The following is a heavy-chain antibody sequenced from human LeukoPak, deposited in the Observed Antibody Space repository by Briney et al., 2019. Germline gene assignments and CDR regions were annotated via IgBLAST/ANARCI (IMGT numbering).Heavy chain of an antibody. D-gene: IGHD2-2*01. CDR3: AKSVGYQLLRGAFDI. Sequence: TGGSLRLSCAASGFTFDDYAMHWVRQAPGKGLEWVSGISWNSGSIGYADSVKGRFTISRDNAKNSLYLQMNSLRAEDMALYYCAKSVGYQLLRGAFDIWGQGTMVTVSS. CDR1: GFTFDDYA. V-gene: IGHV3-9*03. CDR2: ISWNSGSI. J-gene: IGHJ3*02.